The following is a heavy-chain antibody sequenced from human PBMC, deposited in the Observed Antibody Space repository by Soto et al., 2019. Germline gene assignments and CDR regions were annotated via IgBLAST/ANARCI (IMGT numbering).Heavy chain of an antibody. CDR2: ITWDGGST. Sequence: EVQLVESGGVVVQPGGSLRLSCAASGFTFDDYAMHWVRQTPGKSLEWVSLITWDGGSTFYANSVRGRFTISRDNNNHCLYLQMSSLRTEDTALYYCARERGRITDYWGQGSLVTVSS. J-gene: IGHJ4*02. CDR3: ARERGRITDY. CDR1: GFTFDDYA. V-gene: IGHV3-43*01. D-gene: IGHD1-20*01.